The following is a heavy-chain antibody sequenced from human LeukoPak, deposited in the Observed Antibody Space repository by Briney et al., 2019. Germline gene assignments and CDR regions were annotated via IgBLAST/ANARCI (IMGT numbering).Heavy chain of an antibody. D-gene: IGHD3-22*01. CDR3: ARHFYDSSGYYAEAFDI. V-gene: IGHV5-51*01. CDR1: GYSFTSYW. CDR2: IYPGGSYT. J-gene: IGHJ3*02. Sequence: GESLRISCKGSGYSFTSYWIGWGRQRPGKGLDWVGIIYPGGSYTRYSPFFEGQVTISADKSISTAYLQWSSLKASEPALYYCARHFYDSSGYYAEAFDIWGQGTMVTVSS.